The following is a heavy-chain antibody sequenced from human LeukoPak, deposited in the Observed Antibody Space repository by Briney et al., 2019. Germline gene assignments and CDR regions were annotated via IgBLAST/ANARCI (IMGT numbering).Heavy chain of an antibody. CDR3: ARDSIAAMDSRGFDY. D-gene: IGHD2-2*01. CDR2: ISAYNGNT. Sequence: ASVKVSCKASGYTFSGYYMHWVRQAPGQGLEWMGWISAYNGNTNYAQKLQGRVTMTTDTSTSTAYMELRSLRSDDTAVYYCARDSIAAMDSRGFDYWGQGTLVTVSS. CDR1: GYTFSGYY. V-gene: IGHV1-18*04. J-gene: IGHJ4*02.